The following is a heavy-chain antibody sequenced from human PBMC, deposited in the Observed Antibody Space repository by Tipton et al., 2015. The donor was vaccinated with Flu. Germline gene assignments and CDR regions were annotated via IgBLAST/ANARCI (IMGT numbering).Heavy chain of an antibody. J-gene: IGHJ6*02. D-gene: IGHD3-22*01. V-gene: IGHV4-38-2*02. CDR1: GYSISSGYY. Sequence: TLSLTCTVSGYSISSGYYWGWIRQPPGKGLEWIGSIYHSGSTYYNPSLKSRATISVDTSKNQFSLKLSSVTAADTAVYYCARDPSRYYYDSSGMDVWGQGTTVTVSS. CDR2: IYHSGST. CDR3: ARDPSRYYYDSSGMDV.